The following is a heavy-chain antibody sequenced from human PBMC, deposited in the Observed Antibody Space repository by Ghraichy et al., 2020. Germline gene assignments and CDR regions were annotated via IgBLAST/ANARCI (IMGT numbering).Heavy chain of an antibody. CDR3: ARGQTGSFGY. J-gene: IGHJ4*02. CDR2: IYSGGST. CDR1: GFTVSSNY. V-gene: IGHV3-53*04. D-gene: IGHD1-26*01. Sequence: GESLNISCAASGFTVSSNYMSWVRQAPGKGLEWVSVIYSGGSTYYSDSVKGRFTISRHNSKNTLYLQMNSLRRGDTAMYYCARGQTGSFGYWGQGTLVTVSS.